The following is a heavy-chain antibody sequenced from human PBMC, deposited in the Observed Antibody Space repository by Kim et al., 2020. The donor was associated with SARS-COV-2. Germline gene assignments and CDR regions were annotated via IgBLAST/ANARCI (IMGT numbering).Heavy chain of an antibody. CDR3: ARDSVTWDAFDI. Sequence: SETLSLTCTVSGGSISSYYWSWIRQPPGKGLEWIGYIYYSGSTNYNPSLKSRVTISVDTSKNQFSLKLSSVTAADTAVYYCARDSVTWDAFDIWGQGTM. V-gene: IGHV4-59*01. CDR2: IYYSGST. CDR1: GGSISSYY. J-gene: IGHJ3*02. D-gene: IGHD4-17*01.